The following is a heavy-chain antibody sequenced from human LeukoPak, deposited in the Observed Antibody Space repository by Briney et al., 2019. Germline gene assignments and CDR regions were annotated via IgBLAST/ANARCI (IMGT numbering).Heavy chain of an antibody. Sequence: PSETLSLTCAVSGYSISSGYYWGWIRQPPGKGLEWIGSIYHSGSTYYNPSLKSRVTISVDTSKNQFSLKLSSVTAADTAVYYCARGNFPERRPVWLVRKYYYYMDVWGKGTTVTVSS. CDR2: IYHSGST. J-gene: IGHJ6*03. D-gene: IGHD6-19*01. V-gene: IGHV4-38-2*01. CDR3: ARGNFPERRPVWLVRKYYYYMDV. CDR1: GYSISSGYY.